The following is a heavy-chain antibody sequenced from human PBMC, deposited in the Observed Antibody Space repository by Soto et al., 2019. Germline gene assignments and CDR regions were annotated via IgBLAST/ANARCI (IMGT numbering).Heavy chain of an antibody. J-gene: IGHJ5*01. CDR2: IYKSATT. CDR3: ARGRYCLTGRCFPNWFDS. Sequence: SESLSLTCSVSGDSISNLDYFWAWIRQPPGQALECIGYIYKSATTYYNPSFESRVAISVDTSKSQFSLNVTSVTAADTAVYFCARGRYCLTGRCFPNWFDSWGQGALVTVSS. CDR1: GDSISNLDYF. V-gene: IGHV4-30-4*01. D-gene: IGHD7-27*01.